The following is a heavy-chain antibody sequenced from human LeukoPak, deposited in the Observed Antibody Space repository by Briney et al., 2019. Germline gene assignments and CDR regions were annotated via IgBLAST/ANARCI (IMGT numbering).Heavy chain of an antibody. CDR2: ISSSGSTI. Sequence: YISSSGSTIYYADSVKGRFTISRDNAKNSLYLQMNSLRAEDTAVYYCARDEAVTGGDDFDYWGQGTLVTVSS. J-gene: IGHJ4*02. V-gene: IGHV3-11*04. D-gene: IGHD4-17*01. CDR3: ARDEAVTGGDDFDY.